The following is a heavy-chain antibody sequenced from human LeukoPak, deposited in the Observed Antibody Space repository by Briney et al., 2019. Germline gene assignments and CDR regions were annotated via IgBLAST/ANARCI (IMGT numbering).Heavy chain of an antibody. D-gene: IGHD3-3*01. V-gene: IGHV3-21*01. CDR1: GFTFSSYS. J-gene: IGHJ3*02. Sequence: PGGSLRLSCAASGFTFSSYSMNWVRQAPGKGLEWVSSISSSGSFIYYADSVKGRLTTSRDNAKNSLHLQMNSLRADDTAVYYCARESYGSYDFWSGYYTRAHDAFDIWGRGTMVTVSS. CDR2: ISSSGSFI. CDR3: ARESYGSYDFWSGYYTRAHDAFDI.